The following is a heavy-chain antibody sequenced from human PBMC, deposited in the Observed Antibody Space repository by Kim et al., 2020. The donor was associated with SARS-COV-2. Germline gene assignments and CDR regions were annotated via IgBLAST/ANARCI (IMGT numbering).Heavy chain of an antibody. CDR2: ISGNGATT. Sequence: GGSLRLSCAASGFTFRNYAMNWVRQAPGEGLEWVSTISGNGATTYYADSVKGRFSISRDNFKDTLYLHMINLRDEDTAVYYCAKGGGYSGFDFDWGQATLVTVSS. V-gene: IGHV3-23*01. CDR3: AKGGGYSGFDFD. D-gene: IGHD5-12*01. CDR1: GFTFRNYA. J-gene: IGHJ4*02.